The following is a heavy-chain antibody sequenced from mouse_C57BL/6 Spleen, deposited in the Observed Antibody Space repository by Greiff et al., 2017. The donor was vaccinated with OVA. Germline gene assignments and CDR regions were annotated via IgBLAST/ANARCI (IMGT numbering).Heavy chain of an antibody. CDR1: GYTFTSYW. CDR2: IDPSDSET. Sequence: QVQLQQPGAELVRPGSSVKLSCKASGYTFTSYWMHWVKQRPIQGLEWIGNIDPSDSETHYNQKFKDKATLTVDKSSSTAYMQLSSLTSEDSAVYDCARSNRYSNYEGPFAYWGQGTLVTVSA. V-gene: IGHV1-52*01. D-gene: IGHD2-5*01. J-gene: IGHJ3*01. CDR3: ARSNRYSNYEGPFAY.